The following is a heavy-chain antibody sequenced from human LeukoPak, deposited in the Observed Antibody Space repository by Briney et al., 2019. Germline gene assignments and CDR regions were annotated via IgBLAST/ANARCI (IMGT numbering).Heavy chain of an antibody. J-gene: IGHJ5*02. CDR1: GYTFTSHY. CDR3: ATARRLEGYCSSITCLVPYNWLDP. Sequence: ASVKVSCNASGYTFTSHYMHWVRQAPGQGLEWMGIINPSGGSTSYAQKFQGRVTMTRDTSTSTVYMELRSLRSEDTAVYYCATARRLEGYCSSITCLVPYNWLDPWGQGTLVTVSS. V-gene: IGHV1-46*01. CDR2: INPSGGST. D-gene: IGHD2-2*01.